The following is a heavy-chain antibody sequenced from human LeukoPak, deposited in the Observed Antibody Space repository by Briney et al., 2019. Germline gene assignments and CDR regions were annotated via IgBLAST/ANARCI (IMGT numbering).Heavy chain of an antibody. Sequence: ASVKVSCKASVYTFTSYGISWVRQAPGQGPEWMGWISAYNGNTNYAQKLQGRVTMTTDTSTSTAYMELRSLRSDDTAVYYCARAYDFWSGYPSGDYWGQGTLVTVSS. CDR2: ISAYNGNT. CDR1: VYTFTSYG. D-gene: IGHD3-3*01. V-gene: IGHV1-18*01. CDR3: ARAYDFWSGYPSGDY. J-gene: IGHJ4*02.